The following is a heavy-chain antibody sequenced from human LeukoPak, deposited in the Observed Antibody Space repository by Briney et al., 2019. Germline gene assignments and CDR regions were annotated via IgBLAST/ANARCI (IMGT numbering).Heavy chain of an antibody. CDR3: VRDRGSYRPIDY. J-gene: IGHJ4*02. CDR2: ISSSGTYI. V-gene: IGHV3-21*01. D-gene: IGHD1-26*01. CDR1: TFTFSSYN. Sequence: GGSLRLSCAASTFTFSSYNMNWVRQAPGKGLEWVSSISSSGTYIYYRDSVKGRFTIFRDNAENSLYLEMNSLRVEDTAIYYCVRDRGSYRPIDYWGQGTLVTVSS.